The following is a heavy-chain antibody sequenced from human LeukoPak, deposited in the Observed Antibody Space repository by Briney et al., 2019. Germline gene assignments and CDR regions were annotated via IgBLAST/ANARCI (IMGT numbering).Heavy chain of an antibody. CDR2: ISYSGST. D-gene: IGHD2-15*01. J-gene: IGHJ5*02. CDR3: ARDSVFATNWFDP. V-gene: IGHV4-59*01. CDR1: GASISSSY. Sequence: RSETLSLTCTVSGASISSSYWNWIRQPPGKGLEWIGYISYSGSTNYNPSLQSRVTISIDTSKNHFSLKLRSVTAADTAVYFCARDSVFATNWFDPWGQGTLVTVSS.